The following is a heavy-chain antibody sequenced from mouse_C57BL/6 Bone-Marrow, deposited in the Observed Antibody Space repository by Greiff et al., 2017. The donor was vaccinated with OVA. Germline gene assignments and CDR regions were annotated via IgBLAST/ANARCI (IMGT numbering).Heavy chain of an antibody. CDR2: INPNNGGT. V-gene: IGHV1-26*01. J-gene: IGHJ2*01. CDR1: GYTFTDYY. CDR3: ARDDYSYYFDY. Sequence: EVQLQQSGPELVKPGASVKISCKASGYTFTDYYMNWVKQSHGKSLEWIGDINPNNGGTSYNQKFKGKATLTVDKSSSTAYMELRSLTSEDSAVYYCARDDYSYYFDYWGQGTTLTVSS. D-gene: IGHD2-4*01.